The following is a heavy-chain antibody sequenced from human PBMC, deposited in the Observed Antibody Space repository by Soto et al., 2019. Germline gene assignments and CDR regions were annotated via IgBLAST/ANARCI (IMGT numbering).Heavy chain of an antibody. J-gene: IGHJ2*01. D-gene: IGHD2-2*02. CDR3: AIPRWANWYFDL. CDR2: IIPIFVKA. CDR1: EGPFRSYA. Sequence: QFKLVQSGAKVKKPGSPLKFSCKASEGPFRSYAISWVRQAPGKGLEWMGGIIPIFVKANYEQKFQGRVTITADESTSTAYMELSSLRSEDTAVYYCAIPRWANWYFDLWGRGTLVTVSS. V-gene: IGHV1-69*12.